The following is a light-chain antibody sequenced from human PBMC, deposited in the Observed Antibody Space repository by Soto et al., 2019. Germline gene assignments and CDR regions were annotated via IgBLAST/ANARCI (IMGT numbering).Light chain of an antibody. Sequence: QSALTQPASVSGSPGQSITISCTGTSSDVGGFTYVSWYQQYPGKAPKLIIYEGTQRPSGVSNRFSGSKSDNAASLTISGLQAEDEADYYCCSYGKVFGTGTKLTVL. J-gene: IGLJ1*01. CDR3: CSYGKV. CDR1: SSDVGGFTY. CDR2: EGT. V-gene: IGLV2-14*01.